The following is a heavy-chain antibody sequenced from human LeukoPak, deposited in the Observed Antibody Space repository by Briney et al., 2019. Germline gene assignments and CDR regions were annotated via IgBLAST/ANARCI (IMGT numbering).Heavy chain of an antibody. D-gene: IGHD3-3*01. Sequence: GASVKVSCKASGYTFTSYAMHWVRQAPGQRPEWMGWINAGNGNTKYSQKFQGRVTITRDTSASTAYMELSSLRSEDTAVYYCARGGRAIFGVVHRNYFDCWGQGTLVTVSS. CDR3: ARGGRAIFGVVHRNYFDC. J-gene: IGHJ4*02. CDR1: GYTFTSYA. V-gene: IGHV1-3*01. CDR2: INAGNGNT.